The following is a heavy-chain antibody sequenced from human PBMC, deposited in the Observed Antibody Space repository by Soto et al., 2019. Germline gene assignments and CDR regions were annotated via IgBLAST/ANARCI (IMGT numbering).Heavy chain of an antibody. D-gene: IGHD3-22*01. CDR2: IYYSGST. Sequence: SETLSLTCTVSGGSISSGGYYWSWIRQHPGKGLEWIGYIYYSGSTYYNPSLKSRVTISVDTSKNQFSLKLSSVTAADTAVYYCARELPGSGSNAFDIWGQGTMVTVSS. V-gene: IGHV4-31*03. CDR3: ARELPGSGSNAFDI. J-gene: IGHJ3*02. CDR1: GGSISSGGYY.